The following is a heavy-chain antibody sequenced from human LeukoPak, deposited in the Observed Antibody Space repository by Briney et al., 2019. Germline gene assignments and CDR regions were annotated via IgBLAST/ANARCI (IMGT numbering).Heavy chain of an antibody. Sequence: ASETVSCKAPXXTXXXXXXXXXXXXXXXGXEWMGWINPNXXGTXYAQKFQGRVTLTRDTSITTAYMELSRLRFDDTAVYYCATKSGVIILAYWGQGTLVTVS. CDR2: INPNXXGT. CDR1: XXTXXXXX. D-gene: IGHD3-10*01. CDR3: ATKSGVIILAY. V-gene: IGHV1-2*02. J-gene: IGHJ4*02.